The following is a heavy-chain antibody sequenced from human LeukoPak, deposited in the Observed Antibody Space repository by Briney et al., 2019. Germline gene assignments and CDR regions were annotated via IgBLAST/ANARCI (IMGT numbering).Heavy chain of an antibody. D-gene: IGHD4-17*01. CDR3: AKDPSLLYGDYGLGWFDP. J-gene: IGHJ5*02. CDR2: ISGSGGST. CDR1: GFTFSSYG. Sequence: PGGSLRLSCAASGFTFSSYGMSWVRQAPGKGLEWVSAISGSGGSTYYADSVKGRFTISRDNSKNTLYLQMNSLRAEDTAVYYCAKDPSLLYGDYGLGWFDPWGQGTLVTVSS. V-gene: IGHV3-23*01.